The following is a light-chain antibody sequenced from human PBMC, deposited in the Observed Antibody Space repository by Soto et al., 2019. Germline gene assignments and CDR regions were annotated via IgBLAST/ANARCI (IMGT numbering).Light chain of an antibody. V-gene: IGLV3-25*03. CDR1: ALPKQY. CDR3: QSAHCSGTYVV. CDR2: KDT. Sequence: SYELTQPPSMSLSPGQTARITCSGDALPKQYAYWYQKQPGQAPVLVIDKDTDRPSGIAERLCGSTSGTTVTLAISGVQVEDEADYYCQSAHCSGTYVVFGGGTKRTVL. J-gene: IGLJ2*01.